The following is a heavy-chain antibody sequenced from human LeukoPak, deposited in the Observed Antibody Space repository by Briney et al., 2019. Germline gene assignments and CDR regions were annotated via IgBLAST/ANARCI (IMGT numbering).Heavy chain of an antibody. Sequence: GGSLRLSCAASGFTSSSYGMHWVRQAPGKGLEWVAVISYDGSNKYYADSVKGRFTISRDNSKNTLYLQMNSLRAEDTAVYYCAKALAGSGELSDYWGQGTLVTVSS. V-gene: IGHV3-30*18. CDR2: ISYDGSNK. CDR1: GFTSSSYG. J-gene: IGHJ4*02. D-gene: IGHD3-16*02. CDR3: AKALAGSGELSDY.